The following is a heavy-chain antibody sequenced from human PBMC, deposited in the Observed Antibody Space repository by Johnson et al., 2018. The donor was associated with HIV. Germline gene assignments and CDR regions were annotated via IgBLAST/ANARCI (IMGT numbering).Heavy chain of an antibody. CDR2: IWYDGSNK. J-gene: IGHJ3*02. CDR3: ARDLLYSAFDI. Sequence: QVQLVESGGHLVQPGGSLRLSCAASGFTFSSSWMSWVRQAPGKGLEWVALIWYDGSNKYYADSVKGRFTISRDSSKNTLYLQMDSLRAEDTAVYYCARDLLYSAFDIWGQGTMVTVSS. CDR1: GFTFSSSW. V-gene: IGHV3-33*07. D-gene: IGHD2-8*01.